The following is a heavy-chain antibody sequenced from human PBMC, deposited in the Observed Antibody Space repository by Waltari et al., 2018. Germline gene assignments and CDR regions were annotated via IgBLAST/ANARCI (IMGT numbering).Heavy chain of an antibody. CDR3: ARYFCGGDCYYYYYYYMDV. J-gene: IGHJ6*03. CDR1: GFTLSSYW. V-gene: IGHV3-7*01. CDR2: IKQDGSEK. Sequence: EVQLVESGGGLVQPGGSLRLSCAASGFTLSSYWMSWVGQAPGKGREWVANIKQDGSEKYYVDSVKGRFTISRDNAKNSLYLQMNSLRAEDTAVYYCARYFCGGDCYYYYYYYMDVWGKGTTVTVSS. D-gene: IGHD2-21*01.